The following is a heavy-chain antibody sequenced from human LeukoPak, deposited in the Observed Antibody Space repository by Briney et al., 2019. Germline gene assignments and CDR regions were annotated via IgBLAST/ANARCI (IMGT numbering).Heavy chain of an antibody. CDR1: GYSFTGYY. V-gene: IGHV1-2*02. Sequence: ASVKVSCKASGYSFTGYYMHWVRQAPGQGLEWMGWINPNSGDTNFAQNFQGRVTMTSDMSTSTVYMELSSLRSEDTAVYYCARGAPPNYYDSSGYLDYWGQGTLVTVSS. CDR2: INPNSGDT. CDR3: ARGAPPNYYDSSGYLDY. J-gene: IGHJ4*02. D-gene: IGHD3-22*01.